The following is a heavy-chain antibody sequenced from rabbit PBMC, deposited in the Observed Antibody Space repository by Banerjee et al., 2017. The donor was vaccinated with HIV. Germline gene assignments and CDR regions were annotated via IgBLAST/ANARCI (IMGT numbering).Heavy chain of an antibody. CDR3: ARDFTSGEWALTL. CDR2: INHGNGNT. J-gene: IGHJ4*01. D-gene: IGHD1-1*01. CDR1: GFSFSSSYW. Sequence: QEQLKETGGGLVQPGASLTLTCTASGFSFSSSYWISWVRQAPGKGLEWIAYINHGNGNTHYANWVNGRFTISKTSSTTVTLQMTSLTAADTATYFCARDFTSGEWALTLWGPGTLVTVS. V-gene: IGHV1S45*01.